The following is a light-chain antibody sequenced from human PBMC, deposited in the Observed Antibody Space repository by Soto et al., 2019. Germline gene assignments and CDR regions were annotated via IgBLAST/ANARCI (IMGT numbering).Light chain of an antibody. V-gene: IGLV2-11*01. Sequence: QSALTQPRSVSGSPGQSVTISCTGTSSDVGGHNYVSWYQQHPGKAPKLIIYDVSKRPSGVPDRFSGSKSGNTASLTISGLQAEDEADYYCCSSAGTYTSVFGGGTKLTVL. CDR3: CSSAGTYTSV. J-gene: IGLJ3*02. CDR2: DVS. CDR1: SSDVGGHNY.